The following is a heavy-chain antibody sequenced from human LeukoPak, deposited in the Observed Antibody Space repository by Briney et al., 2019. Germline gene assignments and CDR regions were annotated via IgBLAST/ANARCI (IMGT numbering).Heavy chain of an antibody. J-gene: IGHJ3*02. CDR3: ARVVVVPAARIPDAFDI. CDR1: GGSISSGGYY. V-gene: IGHV4-31*03. D-gene: IGHD2-2*01. CDR2: IYYSGST. Sequence: SQTLSLTCTVSGGSISSGGYYWSWIRQHPGKGLEWIGYIYYSGSTYYNPSLKSRVTISVDTSKNQFSLKLSSVTAADTAVYYCARVVVVPAARIPDAFDIWGQGTMVTVSS.